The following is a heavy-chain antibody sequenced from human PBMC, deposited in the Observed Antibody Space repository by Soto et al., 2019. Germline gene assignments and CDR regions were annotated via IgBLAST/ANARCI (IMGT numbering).Heavy chain of an antibody. CDR3: GADIRRGEGAAAFDI. Sequence: GASVKVSCKVSGYTLTALSMHWVRQAPGKGLEGMGGFDPEDGETIYAQKFQGRVTMTEDTSTDTAYMELSSLRSEDTAVYYCGADIRRGEGAAAFDIWGQGTMVTVSS. V-gene: IGHV1-24*01. CDR2: FDPEDGET. CDR1: GYTLTALS. D-gene: IGHD3-10*01. J-gene: IGHJ3*02.